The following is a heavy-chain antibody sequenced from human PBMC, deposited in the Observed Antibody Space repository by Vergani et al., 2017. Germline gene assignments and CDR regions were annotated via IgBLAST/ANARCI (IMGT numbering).Heavy chain of an antibody. CDR2: IDWDDDK. Sequence: QVTLKESGPALVKPTQTLTLTCTFSGFPLSTVGMRVSWIRQPPGKALEWLARIDWDDDKFYNTSLKTRLSISKDTSKSQVVITMTSMDPVDTATYYCARSPLGSLDYWGQGTLVTVSS. J-gene: IGHJ4*02. D-gene: IGHD2-2*03. CDR3: ARSPLGSLDY. V-gene: IGHV2-70*04. CDR1: GFPLSTVGMR.